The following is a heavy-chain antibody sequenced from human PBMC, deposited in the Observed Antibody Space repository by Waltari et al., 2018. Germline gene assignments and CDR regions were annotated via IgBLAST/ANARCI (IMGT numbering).Heavy chain of an antibody. D-gene: IGHD3-3*01. V-gene: IGHV3-33*01. CDR2: IWYDGSNK. CDR1: GFTFSSYG. CDR3: ATVTYDFWSGSRYGMDV. J-gene: IGHJ6*02. Sequence: QVQLVESGGGVVQPGRSLRLSCAASGFTFSSYGMRWVRKAPGKGLEWVAVIWYDGSNKYYSDSVKGRFTISRDNSKNTLYLQMNSLRAEDTAVYYCATVTYDFWSGSRYGMDVWGQGTTVTVSS.